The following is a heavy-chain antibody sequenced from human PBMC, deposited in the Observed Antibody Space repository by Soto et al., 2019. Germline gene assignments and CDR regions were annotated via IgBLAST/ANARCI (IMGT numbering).Heavy chain of an antibody. CDR2: IYYSGST. D-gene: IGHD1-1*01. Sequence: QVQLQESGPGLVKPSQTLSLTCTVSGGSISSGGYYWSWIRQHPGKGLEWIGYIYYSGSTYYNPSLKSRVTISVDTSKNQFSLKLSSVTAADTAVYYCARVGSLRGSRGRLYYFDYWGQGTLVTVSS. CDR3: ARVGSLRGSRGRLYYFDY. J-gene: IGHJ4*02. CDR1: GGSISSGGYY. V-gene: IGHV4-31*03.